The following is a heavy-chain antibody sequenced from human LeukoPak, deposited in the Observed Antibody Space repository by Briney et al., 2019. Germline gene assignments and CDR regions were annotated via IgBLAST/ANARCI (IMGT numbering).Heavy chain of an antibody. Sequence: GGSLRLSCTASGFTFGDYAMSWIRQAPGKGLEWVGFIRSKAYGETADYAASVKGRFTISRDDSKAIAYLQMNSLKTEDTAVYYCTTDNPYDFWSGYSLYGMDVWGQGTTVTVSS. CDR2: IRSKAYGETA. V-gene: IGHV3-49*03. CDR3: TTDNPYDFWSGYSLYGMDV. J-gene: IGHJ6*02. D-gene: IGHD3-3*01. CDR1: GFTFGDYA.